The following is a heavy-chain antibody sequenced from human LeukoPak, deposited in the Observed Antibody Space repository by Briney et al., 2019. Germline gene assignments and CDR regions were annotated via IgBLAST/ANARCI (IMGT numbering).Heavy chain of an antibody. D-gene: IGHD3-22*01. CDR2: INHSGST. Sequence: PSETLSLTCAVYGGSFSGYYWSWIRQPPGKGLEWIGEINHSGSTNYNPSLKSRVTISVDTSKNQFSLKLSSVTAADTAVYYCARGPTNFSNYYDSSGYLFDYWGQGTLVTVSP. V-gene: IGHV4-34*01. J-gene: IGHJ4*02. CDR3: ARGPTNFSNYYDSSGYLFDY. CDR1: GGSFSGYY.